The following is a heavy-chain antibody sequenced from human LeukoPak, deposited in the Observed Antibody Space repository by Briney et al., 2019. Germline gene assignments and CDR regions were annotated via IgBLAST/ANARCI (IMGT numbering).Heavy chain of an antibody. Sequence: GGSLRLSCAASGFTLSSYSMNWVRQAPGKGLEWVSSISSSSSYIFYADSVKGRFTISRDNAKNSLFLQMNSLRAEDTAVYYCARSYCRGGSCYSGDAFDIWGQGTMFTVSS. V-gene: IGHV3-21*01. D-gene: IGHD2-15*01. J-gene: IGHJ3*02. CDR2: ISSSSSYI. CDR3: ARSYCRGGSCYSGDAFDI. CDR1: GFTLSSYS.